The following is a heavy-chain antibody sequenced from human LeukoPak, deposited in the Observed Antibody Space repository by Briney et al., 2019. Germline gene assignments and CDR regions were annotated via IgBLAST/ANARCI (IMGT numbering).Heavy chain of an antibody. CDR2: IRYDGSNK. CDR1: GFTFSSYG. V-gene: IGHV3-30*02. D-gene: IGHD2-2*02. Sequence: GGSLRLSCAASGFTFSSYGMHWVRQAPGKGLEWVAFIRYDGSNKYYADSVKGRFTISRDNSKNTLYLQMNSLGAEDTAVYYCANVVVPAAISSEYFQHWGQGTLVTVSS. J-gene: IGHJ1*01. CDR3: ANVVVPAAISSEYFQH.